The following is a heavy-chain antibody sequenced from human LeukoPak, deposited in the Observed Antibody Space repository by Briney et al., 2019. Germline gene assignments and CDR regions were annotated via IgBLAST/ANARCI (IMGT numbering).Heavy chain of an antibody. D-gene: IGHD3-22*01. V-gene: IGHV3-30-3*01. CDR2: ISYDGSNK. Sequence: GGSLRLSCVGSGFTFSSYAMHWVRQAPGKGLEWVAVISYDGSNKYYADSVKGRFTISRDNSKNTLYLQMNSLRAEDTTVYHCVREPRITMSTASFDIWGQGTMVTVSS. J-gene: IGHJ3*02. CDR1: GFTFSSYA. CDR3: VREPRITMSTASFDI.